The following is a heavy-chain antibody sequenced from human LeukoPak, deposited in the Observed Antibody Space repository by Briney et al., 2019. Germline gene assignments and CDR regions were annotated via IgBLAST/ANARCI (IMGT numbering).Heavy chain of an antibody. CDR1: GYTFTSYG. CDR3: ARVKPVRGVLYYYYYGMDV. CDR2: ISAYNGNT. V-gene: IGHV1-18*01. D-gene: IGHD3-10*02. Sequence: ASVKVSRKASGYTFTSYGISWVRQAPGQGLEWMGWISAYNGNTNYAQKLQGRVTMTTDTSTSTAYMELRSLRSDDTAVYYCARVKPVRGVLYYYYYGMDVWGQGTTVTVSS. J-gene: IGHJ6*02.